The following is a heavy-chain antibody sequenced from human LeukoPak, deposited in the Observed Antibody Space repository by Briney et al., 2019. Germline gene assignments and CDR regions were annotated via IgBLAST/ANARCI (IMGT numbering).Heavy chain of an antibody. CDR1: GGSFSGYY. D-gene: IGHD6-13*01. CDR2: INHSGST. V-gene: IGHV4-34*01. CDR3: ATQASGYRSPFDF. Sequence: ETLSLTCAVYGGSFSGYYWSWIRQPPGKGLEWNGEINHSGSTNYNPSLKSRVTISVDTSKNQLSLRLSSVAAADTAMYYCATQASGYRSPFDFWGQGTVVTVSS. J-gene: IGHJ4*02.